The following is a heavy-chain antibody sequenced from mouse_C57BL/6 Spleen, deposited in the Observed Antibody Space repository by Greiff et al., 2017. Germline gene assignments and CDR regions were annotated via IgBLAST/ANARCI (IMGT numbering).Heavy chain of an antibody. Sequence: EVQVVESGGVLVKPGGSLKLSCAASGFTFSSYGMSWVRQTPDKRLEWVATISSGGSYTYYPDSVKGRFTISRDNAKNTLYLQMSSLKSEDTAMYYCASTITTAYYFDYWGQGTTLTVSS. D-gene: IGHD1-2*01. V-gene: IGHV5-6*01. CDR1: GFTFSSYG. J-gene: IGHJ2*01. CDR2: ISSGGSYT. CDR3: ASTITTAYYFDY.